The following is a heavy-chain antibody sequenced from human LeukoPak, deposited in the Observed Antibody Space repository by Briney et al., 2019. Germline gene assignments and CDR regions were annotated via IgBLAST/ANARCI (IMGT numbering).Heavy chain of an antibody. D-gene: IGHD1-7*01. CDR3: ARVLGPNWNYYY. Sequence: ASVKVSCKASGYTFTGYYLHWVRQAPGQGLEWMGWINPNSGGTNYAQRFQGRISMTRDTSISTAYMELNRLRSDDTAVYYCARVLGPNWNYYYWGQGTLVTVSS. J-gene: IGHJ4*02. V-gene: IGHV1-2*02. CDR2: INPNSGGT. CDR1: GYTFTGYY.